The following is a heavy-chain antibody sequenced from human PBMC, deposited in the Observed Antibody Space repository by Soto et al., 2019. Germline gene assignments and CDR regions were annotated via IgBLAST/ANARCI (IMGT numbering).Heavy chain of an antibody. Sequence: GGSLRLSCAASGFTFSSYAMSWVRQATGKGLEWVPAISGSGGSTYYADSVKGRFTISRDNSKNTLYLQMNSLRAQDTAVYFCAKDRDRYYYYCMDVWGQGTTVTVSS. D-gene: IGHD3-10*01. CDR1: GFTFSSYA. V-gene: IGHV3-23*01. J-gene: IGHJ6*02. CDR3: AKDRDRYYYYCMDV. CDR2: ISGSGGST.